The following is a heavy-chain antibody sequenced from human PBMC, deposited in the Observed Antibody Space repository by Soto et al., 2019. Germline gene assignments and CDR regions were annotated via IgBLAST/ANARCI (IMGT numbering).Heavy chain of an antibody. CDR3: TTERAGAT. CDR1: GFTFSSYW. Sequence: GGSLRLSCATSGFTFSSYWMSWIRQAPGKGLEWVANIKQDGSEKNYVDSVKGRFTISRDNAKNSLFLQMDSLRAEDSAVYYCTTERAGATWGQGTLVTVSS. V-gene: IGHV3-7*01. CDR2: IKQDGSEK. D-gene: IGHD3-10*01. J-gene: IGHJ5*02.